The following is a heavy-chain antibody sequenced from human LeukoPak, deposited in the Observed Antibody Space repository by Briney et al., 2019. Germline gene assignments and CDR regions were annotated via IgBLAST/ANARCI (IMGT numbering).Heavy chain of an antibody. CDR3: ARGDRVRYCSSTSCYRTYNWFDP. J-gene: IGHJ5*02. V-gene: IGHV4-34*01. Sequence: PSETLSLTCAVYGGSFSGYYWSWIRQPPGKGLEWIGEINHSGSTNYNPSLKSRVTISVDTSKNQFSLKLSSVTAADTAVYYCARGDRVRYCSSTSCYRTYNWFDPWGQGTLATVSS. CDR1: GGSFSGYY. D-gene: IGHD2-2*02. CDR2: INHSGST.